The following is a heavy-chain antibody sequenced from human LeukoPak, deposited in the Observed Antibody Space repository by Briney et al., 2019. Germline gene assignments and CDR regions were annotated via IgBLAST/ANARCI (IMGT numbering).Heavy chain of an antibody. CDR2: IYYSGST. J-gene: IGHJ6*03. CDR1: GGSISSYY. CDR3: TRSVEGYCSGGNCYYYSYYMDV. V-gene: IGHV4-59*01. Sequence: SETLSLTCTVSGGSISSYYWSWIRQPPGKGLEWIGYIYYSGSTNYNPSLKSRVTISVDTSKNQFSLKLSSVTAADTAVYYCTRSVEGYCSGGNCYYYSYYMDVWGKGTTVTVSS. D-gene: IGHD2-15*01.